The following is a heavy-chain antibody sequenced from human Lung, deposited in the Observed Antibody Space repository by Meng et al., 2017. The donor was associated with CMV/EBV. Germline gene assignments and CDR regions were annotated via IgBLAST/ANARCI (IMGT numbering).Heavy chain of an antibody. V-gene: IGHV4-4*02. Sequence: QLKESGPGLVNPSGTLSLTCAVSGCSISISTWWSWVRQPPGKGLEWIGEIYHSGGTNYNPSLRGRVTISLDKSKNQFSLTLRSVTAADTAVYYCARDPYATGWAGWGQGTLVTVSS. CDR2: IYHSGGT. CDR1: GCSISISTW. D-gene: IGHD6-19*01. CDR3: ARDPYATGWAG. J-gene: IGHJ4*02.